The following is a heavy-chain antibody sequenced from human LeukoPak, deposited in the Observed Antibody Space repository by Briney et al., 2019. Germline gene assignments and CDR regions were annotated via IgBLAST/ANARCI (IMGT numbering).Heavy chain of an antibody. J-gene: IGHJ4*02. CDR1: GFTFSGRG. V-gene: IGHV3-30*02. Sequence: PGGSLRLSCAASGFTFSGRGMHWVRQAPGKGLEWVTFIRYDGSYKFYADSVKGRFTISRDNSKNTLYLQMDTLRAEDTAIYYCAKDLGDKGCWGQGTLVTVSS. D-gene: IGHD1-26*01. CDR2: IRYDGSYK. CDR3: AKDLGDKGC.